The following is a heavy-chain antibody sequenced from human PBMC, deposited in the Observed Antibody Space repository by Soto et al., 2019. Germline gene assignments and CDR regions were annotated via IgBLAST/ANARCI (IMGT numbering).Heavy chain of an antibody. CDR2: IANGDNHI. V-gene: IGHV3-21*01. CDR3: ARENGHCTDACNRGAFDI. CDR1: GFTFSEYS. J-gene: IGHJ3*02. Sequence: EVQVVESGGGLVKPGGSLRLSCAASGFTFSEYSFLWVRQAPGKGLEWLSFIANGDNHIFYSDSVKGRFTISRDNAKNSVYLQLNSLRADDSAVYYCARENGHCTDACNRGAFDIWGKGTMVTVSS. D-gene: IGHD2-21*01.